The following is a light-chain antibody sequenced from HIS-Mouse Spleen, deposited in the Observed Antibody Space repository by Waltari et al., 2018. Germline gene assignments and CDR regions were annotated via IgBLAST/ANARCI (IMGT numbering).Light chain of an antibody. Sequence: SYELTQPPSVSVSPGQPARITCPGDALPNKYANWYQQKSGQAPVLVIYEDSKRPSGIPERFSGSSSGTMATLTISGAQVEDEADYYCYSTDSSGNHRVFGGGTKLTVL. CDR3: YSTDSSGNHRV. CDR2: EDS. CDR1: ALPNKY. V-gene: IGLV3-10*01. J-gene: IGLJ2*01.